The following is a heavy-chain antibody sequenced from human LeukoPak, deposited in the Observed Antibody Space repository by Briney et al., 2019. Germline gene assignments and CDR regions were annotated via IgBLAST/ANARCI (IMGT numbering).Heavy chain of an antibody. D-gene: IGHD6-19*01. J-gene: IGHJ5*02. CDR2: IYTSGST. CDR1: GGSISSYY. V-gene: IGHV4-4*07. CDR3: AKDGAPYSTGWYS. Sequence: PSETLSLTCTVSGGSISSYYWSWIRQPAGKGLEWIGRIYTSGSTNYDPSLKSRVTMSVDTSKNQFSLKLSSVTAADTAVYYCAKDGAPYSTGWYSWGQGTLVTVSS.